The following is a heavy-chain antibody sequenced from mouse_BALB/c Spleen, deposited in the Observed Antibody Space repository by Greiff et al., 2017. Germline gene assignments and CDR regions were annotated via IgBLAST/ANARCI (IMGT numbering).Heavy chain of an antibody. CDR3: ARGGDY. J-gene: IGHJ2*01. CDR1: GYSITSDYA. Sequence: VQLKQSGPGLVKPSQSLSLTCTVTGYSITSDYAWNWIRQFPGNKLEWMGYISYSGSTSYNPSLKSRISITRDTSKNQFFLQLNSVTTEDTATYYCARGGDYWGQGTTLTVSS. V-gene: IGHV3-2*02. CDR2: ISYSGST.